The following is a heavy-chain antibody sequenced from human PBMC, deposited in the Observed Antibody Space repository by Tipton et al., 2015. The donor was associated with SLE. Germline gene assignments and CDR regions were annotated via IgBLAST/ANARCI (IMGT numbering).Heavy chain of an antibody. CDR3: ARDLGRLYFDY. CDR2: IYYSGST. CDR1: GASVSSDSYY. D-gene: IGHD3-16*01. Sequence: LRLSCTVSGASVSSDSYYWSWIRQPPGKGLEWIGYIYYSGSTNYNPSLKSRVTISVDTSKNQFSLKLSSVTAADTAVYYCARDLGRLYFDYWGQGTLVTVSS. J-gene: IGHJ4*02. V-gene: IGHV4-61*01.